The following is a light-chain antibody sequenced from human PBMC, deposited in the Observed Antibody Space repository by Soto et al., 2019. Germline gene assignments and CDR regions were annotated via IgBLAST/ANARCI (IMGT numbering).Light chain of an antibody. V-gene: IGKV1-5*03. Sequence: DIQMTQSPSTLSASVGDRVTITCRASQSVSFWLAWYQQKPGKAPKLLIYKASNLESGVPSRFSGGGFGTEFTLTISSLQPDDCATYYCQQYNTYWTFGQGTKVDIK. J-gene: IGKJ1*01. CDR3: QQYNTYWT. CDR1: QSVSFW. CDR2: KAS.